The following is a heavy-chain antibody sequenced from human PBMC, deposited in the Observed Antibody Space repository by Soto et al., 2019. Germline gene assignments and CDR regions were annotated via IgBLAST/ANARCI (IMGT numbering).Heavy chain of an antibody. J-gene: IGHJ4*02. CDR3: ARDGQAVAGYFDY. V-gene: IGHV4-34*01. Sequence: SETLSLTCAVYGGSFSGYYWSWIRQPPGKGLEWIGEINHSGSTNYNPSLKSRVTISVDTSKNTLYLQMNSLRAEDTAVYYCARDGQAVAGYFDYWGQGTLVTVSS. D-gene: IGHD6-19*01. CDR1: GGSFSGYY. CDR2: INHSGST.